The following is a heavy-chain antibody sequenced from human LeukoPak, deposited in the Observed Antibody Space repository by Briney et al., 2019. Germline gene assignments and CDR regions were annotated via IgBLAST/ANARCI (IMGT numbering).Heavy chain of an antibody. CDR1: GGTFSSYA. V-gene: IGHV1-69*13. D-gene: IGHD3-3*01. CDR3: ARVPTSDYDFWSGAYYYYYYMDV. Sequence: ASLKGSCKASGGTFSSYAISSVRQAPGQGLEWMGGIIPIFGTANYAQKFQGRVTITADESTSTAYMELSSLSSDDTAVYYCARVPTSDYDFWSGAYYYYYYMDVWGKGTTVTVSS. CDR2: IIPIFGTA. J-gene: IGHJ6*03.